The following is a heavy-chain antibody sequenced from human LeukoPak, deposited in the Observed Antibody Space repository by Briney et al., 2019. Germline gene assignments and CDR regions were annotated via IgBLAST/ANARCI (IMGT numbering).Heavy chain of an antibody. D-gene: IGHD1-1*01. CDR3: ARDLQLAFDY. V-gene: IGHV3-21*01. Sequence: GGSLRLSCAASGFTFSSYSMNWVRQAPGKGLEWVSSISSSSSYIYYADSVKGRFTISRDDAKNSLYLQMNSLRAEDTAVYYCARDLQLAFDYWGQGTLVTVSS. CDR1: GFTFSSYS. CDR2: ISSSSSYI. J-gene: IGHJ4*02.